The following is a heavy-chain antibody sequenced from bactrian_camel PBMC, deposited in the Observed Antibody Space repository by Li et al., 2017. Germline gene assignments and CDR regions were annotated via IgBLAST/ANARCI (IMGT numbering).Heavy chain of an antibody. V-gene: IGHV3-1*01. J-gene: IGHJ4*01. D-gene: IGHD6*01. CDR2: ISWDGDRT. Sequence: VQLVESGGGLVQAGGSLRLSCTTSGLTFSDYAMGWVRQDPGKGPEWVSTISWDGDRTTYADAVKGQFTISRDNAKNTVYLQMNDLKPEDTAMYYCAASLGNARWCPSQAAYYNDWGQGTQVTVS. CDR3: AASLGNARWCPSQAAYYND. CDR1: GLTFSDYA.